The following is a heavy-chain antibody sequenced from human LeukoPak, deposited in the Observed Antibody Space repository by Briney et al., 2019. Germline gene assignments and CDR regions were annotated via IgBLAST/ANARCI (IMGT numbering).Heavy chain of an antibody. CDR2: IIPIFGTA. CDR1: GGTFSSYA. J-gene: IGHJ3*02. Sequence: ASVKVSCKASGGTFSSYAISWVRQAPGQGLEWMGGIIPIFGTANYAQKFQGRVTITADESTSTAYMELSSLRSEDTAVYYCARGITVGATTYGAFDIGGQGTMVTVSS. V-gene: IGHV1-69*01. D-gene: IGHD1-26*01. CDR3: ARGITVGATTYGAFDI.